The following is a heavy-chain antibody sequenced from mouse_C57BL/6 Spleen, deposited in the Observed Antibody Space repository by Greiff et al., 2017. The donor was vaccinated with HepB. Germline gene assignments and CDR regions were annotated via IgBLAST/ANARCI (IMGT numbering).Heavy chain of an antibody. D-gene: IGHD1-1*01. CDR2: IHPNSGST. CDR1: GYTFTSYW. V-gene: IGHV1-64*01. CDR3: ARAGFTTVVANFDY. J-gene: IGHJ2*01. Sequence: QVQLQQPGAELVKPGASVKLSCKASGYTFTSYWMHWVKQRPGQGLEWIGMIHPNSGSTNYNEKFKSKATLTVDKSSSTAYMQLSSLTSEDSAVYYCARAGFTTVVANFDYWGQGTTLTVSS.